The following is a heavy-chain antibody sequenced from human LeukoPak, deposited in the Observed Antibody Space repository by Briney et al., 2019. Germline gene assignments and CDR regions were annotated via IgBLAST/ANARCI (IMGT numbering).Heavy chain of an antibody. CDR3: AKDSPQYYYDRSQGSGFDN. V-gene: IGHV3-30*18. D-gene: IGHD3-22*01. CDR1: GFTFSSYG. J-gene: IGHJ4*02. CDR2: ISYDGSNK. Sequence: GRSLRLSCAASGFTFSSYGMHWVRQAPGQGLEWVAVISYDGSNKYYADSVKGRFTISRDNSKNMLYLQMNSLRAEDTAVYYCAKDSPQYYYDRSQGSGFDNWGQGTLVTVSS.